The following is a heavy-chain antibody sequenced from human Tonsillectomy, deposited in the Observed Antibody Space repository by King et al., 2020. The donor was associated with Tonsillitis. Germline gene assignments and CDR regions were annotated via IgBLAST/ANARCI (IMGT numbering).Heavy chain of an antibody. CDR2: IRSKAYGGTT. CDR1: GFTFGDYA. V-gene: IGHV3-49*03. J-gene: IGHJ3*02. D-gene: IGHD4-17*01. Sequence: VQLVESGGGLVQPGRSLRLSCTASGFTFGDYAMSWFRQAPGKGLEWVGFIRSKAYGGTTEYAASVKGRFTISRDDSKSIAYLQMNSLKTEDTAMYYCTRESLTVPYDAFDIWGQGTMVTVSS. CDR3: TRESLTVPYDAFDI.